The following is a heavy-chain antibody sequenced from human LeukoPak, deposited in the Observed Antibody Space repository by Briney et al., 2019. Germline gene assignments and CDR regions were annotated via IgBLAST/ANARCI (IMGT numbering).Heavy chain of an antibody. Sequence: GGSLRLSCAASGFTFSSYWMSWVRQAPGKGLEWVANIKQDGSEKYYVDSVKGRFTISRDNAKNSLYLQMNSLRAEDTAVYYCARDLDGWTDYDILTGYYIEPPGPFDYWGQGTLVTVSS. CDR2: IKQDGSEK. CDR1: GFTFSSYW. D-gene: IGHD3-9*01. J-gene: IGHJ4*02. CDR3: ARDLDGWTDYDILTGYYIEPPGPFDY. V-gene: IGHV3-7*01.